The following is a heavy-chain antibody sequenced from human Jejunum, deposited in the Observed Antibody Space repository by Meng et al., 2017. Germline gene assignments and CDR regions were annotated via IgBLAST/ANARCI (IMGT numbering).Heavy chain of an antibody. V-gene: IGHV3-7*01. J-gene: IGHJ3*02. CDR1: GFTFSSYW. CDR3: ARDHDIALPGQGEDAFDI. CDR2: INQDGSQK. D-gene: IGHD6-19*01. Sequence: GESLKISCAASGFTFSSYWMTWVRQAPGKGLEWVANINQDGSQKYYVDSVKGRFTISRDNAKNSLYLQMNSLRAEDTAVYYCARDHDIALPGQGEDAFDIWGQGTMVTVSS.